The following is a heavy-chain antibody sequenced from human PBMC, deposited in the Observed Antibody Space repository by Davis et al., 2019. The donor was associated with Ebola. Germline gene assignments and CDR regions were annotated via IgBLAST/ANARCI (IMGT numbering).Heavy chain of an antibody. J-gene: IGHJ4*02. CDR1: GFTFSSYA. CDR3: ARERITMVQGVIITGYFDY. D-gene: IGHD3-10*01. Sequence: GESLKISCAASGFTFSSYAMSWVRQAPGKGLEWVANIKQDGSEKYYVDSVKGRFTISRDNAKNSLYLQMNSLRAEDTAVYYCARERITMVQGVIITGYFDYWGQGTLVTVSS. V-gene: IGHV3-7*01. CDR2: IKQDGSEK.